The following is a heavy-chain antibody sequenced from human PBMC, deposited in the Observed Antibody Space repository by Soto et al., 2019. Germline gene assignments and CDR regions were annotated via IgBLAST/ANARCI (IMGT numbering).Heavy chain of an antibody. Sequence: EVQVVESGGDLVKPGGSLRLSCEASGFTFSNAWMSWVRQAPGKGLEWVGRIKTNADGGTTDYAAPVKGRFTILRDDLRTTVYLQMSSLRTEDTAVYYCTTDRATVSTGFDYWGQGTLVTVSS. CDR3: TTDRATVSTGFDY. V-gene: IGHV3-15*01. J-gene: IGHJ4*02. CDR1: GFTFSNAW. D-gene: IGHD4-17*01. CDR2: IKTNADGGTT.